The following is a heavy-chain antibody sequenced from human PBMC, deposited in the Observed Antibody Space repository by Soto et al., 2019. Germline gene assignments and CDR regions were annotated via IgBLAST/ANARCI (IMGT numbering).Heavy chain of an antibody. CDR3: AIRIFGVEY. Sequence: GGSLSLSCAASGFTFSAYAIGWVRQAPGKGLEWVSAISGTSPSTYYADSVQGRFTISRDSSRKTLFLQMNTLRAEDTAVYFCAIRIFGVEYWGQGTQVTVSA. J-gene: IGHJ4*02. V-gene: IGHV3-23*01. D-gene: IGHD3-3*01. CDR2: ISGTSPST. CDR1: GFTFSAYA.